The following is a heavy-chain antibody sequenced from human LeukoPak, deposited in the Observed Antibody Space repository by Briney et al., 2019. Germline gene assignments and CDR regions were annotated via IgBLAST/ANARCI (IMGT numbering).Heavy chain of an antibody. CDR1: GFTFSSYT. CDR2: ITGSGSDT. V-gene: IGHV3-21*01. Sequence: GGSLRLSCAASGFTFSSYTMNWVRQAPGEGLEWVSSITGSGSDTYYADSVKGRFTISRDNAKNSLYLQMNSLKADDTAVYYCARDVYGDYANDYWGQGTLVTVSS. D-gene: IGHD4-17*01. CDR3: ARDVYGDYANDY. J-gene: IGHJ4*02.